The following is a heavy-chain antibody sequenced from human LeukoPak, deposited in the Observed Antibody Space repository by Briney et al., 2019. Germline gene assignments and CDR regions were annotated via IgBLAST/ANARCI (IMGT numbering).Heavy chain of an antibody. Sequence: GGSLRLSCAASEFTFSSYGMHWVRQAPGKGLEWVAVISYDGSNKYYADSVKGRFTISRDNSKNTLYLQMNSLRAEDTAVYYCAKDGGDYVDYWGQGTLVTVSS. CDR2: ISYDGSNK. D-gene: IGHD3-16*01. CDR1: EFTFSSYG. J-gene: IGHJ4*02. CDR3: AKDGGDYVDY. V-gene: IGHV3-30*18.